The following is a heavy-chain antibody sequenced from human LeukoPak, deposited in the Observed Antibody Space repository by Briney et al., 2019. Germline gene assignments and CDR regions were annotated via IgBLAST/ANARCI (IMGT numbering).Heavy chain of an antibody. CDR2: INHSGST. Sequence: SETLSLTCAVYGGSFSGYYWSWIRQPPGKGLEWIGEINHSGSTNYNPSLKSRVTISVDTSKNQFSLKLSSVTAADTAVYHCARGGYVNFDYWGQGTLVTVSS. CDR1: GGSFSGYY. V-gene: IGHV4-34*01. J-gene: IGHJ4*02. CDR3: ARGGYVNFDY. D-gene: IGHD5-12*01.